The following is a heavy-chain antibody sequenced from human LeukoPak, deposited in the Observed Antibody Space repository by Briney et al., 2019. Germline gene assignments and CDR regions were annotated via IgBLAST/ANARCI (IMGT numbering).Heavy chain of an antibody. V-gene: IGHV4-39*07. CDR3: ARIGVRSVIIFGVFDY. J-gene: IGHJ4*02. CDR2: NSGTT. CDR1: GASISSTSYY. Sequence: SETLSLTCSVSGASISSTSYYWGWIRRPPGTGLEWIGSNSGTTFYSPSLESRVTISADTSKNQFSLKLSSVTATDTAVYYCARIGVRSVIIFGVFDYWGQGIRVTVSS. D-gene: IGHD3-10*01.